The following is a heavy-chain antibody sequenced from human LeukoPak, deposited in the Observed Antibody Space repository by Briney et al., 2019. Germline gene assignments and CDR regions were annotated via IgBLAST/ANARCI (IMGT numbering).Heavy chain of an antibody. D-gene: IGHD2-15*01. CDR3: ARAPGYCSGGSCYGTYYFDY. CDR1: GGSISSYY. J-gene: IGHJ4*02. Sequence: SETLSLTCTVSGGSISSYYWSWIRHPPGKGLELIGYIYYSGSTNYNPSLKSRVTISVDTSKNQFSLKLSSVTAADTAVYYCARAPGYCSGGSCYGTYYFDYWGQGTLVTVSS. V-gene: IGHV4-59*01. CDR2: IYYSGST.